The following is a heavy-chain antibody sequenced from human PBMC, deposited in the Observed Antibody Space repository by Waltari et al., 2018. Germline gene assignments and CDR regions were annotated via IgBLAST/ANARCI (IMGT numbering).Heavy chain of an antibody. D-gene: IGHD6-19*01. CDR1: GGSISSSTLF. J-gene: IGHJ4*02. V-gene: IGHV4-39*01. CDR2: IYDSGTT. Sequence: QLQLQESGPGLVKPSETLSLTCTVSGGSISSSTLFWGWIRQPLGKGLEWIGSIYDSGTTYYNPSLKSRVTISVDTSKNQFSLKLSSVTAADTAVYYCATKRESSASGFDYWGQGTLVTVSS. CDR3: ATKRESSASGFDY.